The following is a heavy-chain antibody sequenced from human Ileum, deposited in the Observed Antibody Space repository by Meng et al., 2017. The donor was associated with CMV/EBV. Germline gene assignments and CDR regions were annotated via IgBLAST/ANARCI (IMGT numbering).Heavy chain of an antibody. CDR3: ARNVGFYSSQIAY. CDR1: GGSATSSTYY. Sequence: QLQLKEWGPGLVKPSETLSLTCTASGGSATSSTYYWGWIRQPPGKGLEWIGSVYYSGTTYYNPSLKSRVNMSIDTSKNRFSLKLSSATAADTAVYYCARNVGFYSSQIAYWGQGALVTVSS. D-gene: IGHD3-3*01. V-gene: IGHV4-39*07. J-gene: IGHJ4*02. CDR2: VYYSGTT.